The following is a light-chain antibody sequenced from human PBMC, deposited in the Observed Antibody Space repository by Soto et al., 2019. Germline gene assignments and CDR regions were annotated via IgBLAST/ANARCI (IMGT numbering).Light chain of an antibody. Sequence: DIQMTQSPSSLSASVGDRVTITCRASQSISSYLNWYQHKPGKAPNLLIYAATTLQSGVPSRLSGSGSATDFTLTISSLQPEDFETYYCQQSYSNPRTFGQGTKVDIK. V-gene: IGKV1-39*01. J-gene: IGKJ1*01. CDR2: AAT. CDR1: QSISSY. CDR3: QQSYSNPRT.